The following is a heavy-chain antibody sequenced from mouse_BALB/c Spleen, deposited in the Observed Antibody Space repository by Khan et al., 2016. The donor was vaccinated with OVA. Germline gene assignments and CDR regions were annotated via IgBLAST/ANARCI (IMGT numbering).Heavy chain of an antibody. Sequence: VQLQQSGPELVKPGASVKMFCKASGYTLTAYVMHWVKQKPGQGLEWIGYINPYNDGSIYNETVKGKGTLTSDKSSSTASMELSSLTSEDSAVXYWAKDGSSPYYAMDDWVQGPSDTVAS. CDR3: AKDGSSPYYAMDD. D-gene: IGHD1-1*01. CDR2: INPYNDGS. V-gene: IGHV1S136*01. CDR1: GYTLTAYV. J-gene: IGHJ4*01.